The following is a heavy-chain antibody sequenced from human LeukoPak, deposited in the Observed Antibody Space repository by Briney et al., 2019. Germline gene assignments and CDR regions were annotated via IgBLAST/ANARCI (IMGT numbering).Heavy chain of an antibody. CDR1: GFIVSSNF. Sequence: GGSLRLSCAASGFIVSSNFMSWVRQAPGKRLEWVSVIYSGGNTYYADSVKGRFTISRHNSNNMLFLQLDNVRVEDTAVYYCARSRQLEWLFLDVWGQGTTVIVSS. CDR3: ARSRQLEWLFLDV. D-gene: IGHD3-3*01. V-gene: IGHV3-53*04. CDR2: IYSGGNT. J-gene: IGHJ6*02.